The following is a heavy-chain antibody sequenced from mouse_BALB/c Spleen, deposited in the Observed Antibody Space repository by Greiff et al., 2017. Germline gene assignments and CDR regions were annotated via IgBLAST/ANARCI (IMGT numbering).Heavy chain of an antibody. V-gene: IGHV1S81*02. D-gene: IGHD4-1*02. CDR3: TRMANWDRRYFDY. Sequence: VQLQQSGAELVKPGASVKLSCKASGYTFTSYYMYWVKQRPGQGLEWIGEINPSNGGTNFNEKFKSKATLTVDKSSSTAYMQLSSLTSEDSAVYYCTRMANWDRRYFDYWGQGTTLTVSS. J-gene: IGHJ2*01. CDR2: INPSNGGT. CDR1: GYTFTSYY.